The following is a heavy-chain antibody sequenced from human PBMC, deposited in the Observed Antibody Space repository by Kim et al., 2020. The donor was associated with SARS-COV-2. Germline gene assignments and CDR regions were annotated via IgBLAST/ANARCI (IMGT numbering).Heavy chain of an antibody. CDR3: ASSKRGYFDY. Sequence: SQTLSLSCAISGDSVTSNSATWDWIRQSPSRGLEWLGRTYYRSKWYNDYAVSVQSRITINPDTSKNQFSLQLNSVTPEDTAVYYCASSKRGYFDYWGQGTLVTVSS. CDR2: TYYRSKWYN. V-gene: IGHV6-1*01. J-gene: IGHJ4*02. CDR1: GDSVTSNSAT.